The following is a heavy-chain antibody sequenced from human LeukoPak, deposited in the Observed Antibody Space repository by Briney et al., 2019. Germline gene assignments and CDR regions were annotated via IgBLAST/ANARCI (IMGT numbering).Heavy chain of an antibody. D-gene: IGHD3-10*01. J-gene: IGHJ6*02. V-gene: IGHV1-3*01. Sequence: ASVKVSCKASGYTFTSYAMHWVRQAPGQRLEWMGWINAGNGNTKYSQKFQGRVTITRDTSASTAYMELSSLRSEDTAVYYCARDFGSGEELLWFGELLPYYYGMDVWGQGTTVTVSS. CDR2: INAGNGNT. CDR3: ARDFGSGEELLWFGELLPYYYGMDV. CDR1: GYTFTSYA.